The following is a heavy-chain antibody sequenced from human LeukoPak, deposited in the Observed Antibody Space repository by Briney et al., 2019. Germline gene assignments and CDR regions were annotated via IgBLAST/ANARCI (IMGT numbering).Heavy chain of an antibody. Sequence: PSETLSLTCAVYGGSFSGYYWSWIRQPPGKWLEWIGEINHSGSTNYNPSLKSRVTISVDTSKNQFSLKLSSVTAADTAVYYCARQNIAVAASYYFDYWGQGTLVTVSS. CDR1: GGSFSGYY. CDR3: ARQNIAVAASYYFDY. CDR2: INHSGST. J-gene: IGHJ4*02. V-gene: IGHV4-34*01. D-gene: IGHD6-19*01.